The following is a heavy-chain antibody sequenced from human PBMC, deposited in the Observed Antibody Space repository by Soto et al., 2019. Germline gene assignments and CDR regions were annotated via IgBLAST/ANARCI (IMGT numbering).Heavy chain of an antibody. Sequence: EVQLLQSGGDLVQPGGSLRLSCAASGFTFSAYAMSWVRLAPGKGLEWVSAISGSGDRTYYADSVKGRFTISRDSSDNTLYLQMNSLRAEATAIYYCAKDRLYYYGSAILWYLDYWGQGTLVIVSS. J-gene: IGHJ4*02. CDR3: AKDRLYYYGSAILWYLDY. V-gene: IGHV3-23*01. CDR2: ISGSGDRT. D-gene: IGHD3-10*01. CDR1: GFTFSAYA.